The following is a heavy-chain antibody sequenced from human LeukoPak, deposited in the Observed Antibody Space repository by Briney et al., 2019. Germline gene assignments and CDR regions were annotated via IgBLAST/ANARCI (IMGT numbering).Heavy chain of an antibody. CDR2: ISGSGGST. CDR1: GFTFSSYA. D-gene: IGHD6-19*01. Sequence: GGSLRLSCAASGFTFSSYAMSWVRQAPGKGLEWVSAISGSGGSTYYADSVKGRFTISRDNSKNTLYLQMNSLRAEDTAVYYCAKDHDGIAVAGTVFDYWGQGTLVTVSS. V-gene: IGHV3-23*01. J-gene: IGHJ4*02. CDR3: AKDHDGIAVAGTVFDY.